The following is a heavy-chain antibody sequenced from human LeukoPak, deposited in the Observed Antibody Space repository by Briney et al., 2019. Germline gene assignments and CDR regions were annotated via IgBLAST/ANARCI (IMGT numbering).Heavy chain of an antibody. J-gene: IGHJ3*02. Sequence: SETLSLTCTVSGGSISSYYWSWIRQPPGRGLEWIGYIYYSGSTNYNPSLKSRVTISVDTSKNQFSLKLSSVTAADTAVYYCAKGQVGYDAFDIWGQGTMVTVSS. CDR3: AKGQVGYDAFDI. V-gene: IGHV4-59*01. CDR1: GGSISSYY. CDR2: IYYSGST. D-gene: IGHD1-26*01.